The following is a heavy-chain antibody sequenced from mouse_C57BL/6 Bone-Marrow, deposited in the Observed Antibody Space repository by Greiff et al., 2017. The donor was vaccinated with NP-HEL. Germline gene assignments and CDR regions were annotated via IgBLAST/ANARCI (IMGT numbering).Heavy chain of an antibody. J-gene: IGHJ3*01. CDR3: AREGERFAY. Sequence: EVQLQQSGPGLVKPSQSLSLTCSVTGYSITSGYYWNWIRQFPGNKLEWMGYISYDGSNNYNPSLKNRISITRDTSKNQFFLKLNSVTTEDTATYYCAREGERFAYWGQGTLVTVSA. V-gene: IGHV3-6*01. CDR1: GYSITSGYY. CDR2: ISYDGSN.